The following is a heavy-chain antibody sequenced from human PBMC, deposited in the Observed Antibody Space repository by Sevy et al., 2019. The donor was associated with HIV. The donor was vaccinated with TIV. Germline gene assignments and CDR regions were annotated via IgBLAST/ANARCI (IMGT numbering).Heavy chain of an antibody. V-gene: IGHV3-23*01. CDR3: AKGPAAALDY. CDR1: GFTFSSYA. CDR2: IRGSGDNT. Sequence: GGSLRLSCAASGFTFSSYAMSWVRQAPGKGLEWVSSIRGSGDNTFYADSVKGRFTISRDNSRNTLYLQMNSLRAEDTAVYYCAKGPAAALDYWGQGTLVTVSS. D-gene: IGHD6-13*01. J-gene: IGHJ4*02.